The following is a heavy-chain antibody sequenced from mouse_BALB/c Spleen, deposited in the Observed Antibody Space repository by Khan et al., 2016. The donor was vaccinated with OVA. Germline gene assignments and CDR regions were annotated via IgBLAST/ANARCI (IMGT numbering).Heavy chain of an antibody. V-gene: IGHV1S135*01. CDR3: TRHGYVAWFTY. J-gene: IGHJ3*01. D-gene: IGHD2-2*01. CDR1: GYSFTSYY. Sequence: EVQLQQSGPELMKPGASVKISCKASGYSFTSYYIHWVMQSHGKSLEWIGFIDPFSGGTTYNQKFKGKATLTVDKSSITAYIHLSNLTSEDSAVYYCTRHGYVAWFTYGGQGTLVTVSA. CDR2: IDPFSGGT.